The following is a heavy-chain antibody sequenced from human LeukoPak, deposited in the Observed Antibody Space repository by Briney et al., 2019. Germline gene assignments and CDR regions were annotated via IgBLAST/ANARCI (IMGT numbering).Heavy chain of an antibody. J-gene: IGHJ2*01. Sequence: GGSLRLSCAASGIIFSNYAMNWVRQGPGKGLECISTISSDGGSTYYANSVKGRFTISRDNSKNTLYLQMGSLRAEDMAVYYCARGRQGAKTRYFDLWGRGTRVTVSS. CDR2: ISSDGGST. CDR3: ARGRQGAKTRYFDL. D-gene: IGHD1-26*01. CDR1: GIIFSNYA. V-gene: IGHV3-64*01.